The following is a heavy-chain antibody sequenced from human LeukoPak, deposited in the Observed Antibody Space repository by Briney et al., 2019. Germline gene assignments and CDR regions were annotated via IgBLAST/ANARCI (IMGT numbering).Heavy chain of an antibody. CDR3: AKAEWPRNY. J-gene: IGHJ4*02. D-gene: IGHD5-12*01. V-gene: IGHV3-23*01. Sequence: GGSLRLSCAASGFTVSSNYMSWVRQAPGKGLEWVSAISGSGGSTYYADSVKGRFTISRDNSKNTLYLQMNSLRAEDTAVYYCAKAEWPRNYWGQGTLVTVSS. CDR1: GFTVSSNY. CDR2: ISGSGGST.